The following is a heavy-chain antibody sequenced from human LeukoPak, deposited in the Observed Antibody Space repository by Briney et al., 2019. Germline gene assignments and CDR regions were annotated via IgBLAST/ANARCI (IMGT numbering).Heavy chain of an antibody. V-gene: IGHV4-34*01. Sequence: PSETLSPTCAVYGGSFSGYYWSWIRQPPGKGLEWIGEINHSGSTNYNPSLKSRATISVDTSKNRFSLKLTSVTAADTAVYYCARGKTRYGDYVLWYYWGQGTLVTVSS. CDR1: GGSFSGYY. J-gene: IGHJ4*02. D-gene: IGHD4-17*01. CDR3: ARGKTRYGDYVLWYY. CDR2: INHSGST.